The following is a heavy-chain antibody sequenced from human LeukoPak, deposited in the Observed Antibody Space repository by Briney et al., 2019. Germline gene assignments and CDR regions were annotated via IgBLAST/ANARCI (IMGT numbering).Heavy chain of an antibody. CDR1: GGSISSYY. CDR3: AAGGAAMVIRGAFDI. CDR2: IYYSGST. J-gene: IGHJ3*02. Sequence: SETLSLTCTVSGGSISSYYWSWIRQPPGKGLAWIGYIYYSGSTNYNPSLKSRVTISVDTSKNQFSLKLSSVTAADTAVYYCAAGGAAMVIRGAFDIWGQGTMVTVSS. V-gene: IGHV4-59*08. D-gene: IGHD5-18*01.